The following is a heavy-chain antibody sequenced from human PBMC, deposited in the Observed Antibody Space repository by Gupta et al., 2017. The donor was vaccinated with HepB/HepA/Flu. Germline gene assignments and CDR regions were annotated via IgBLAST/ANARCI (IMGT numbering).Heavy chain of an antibody. CDR2: INAGNGYT. Sequence: QVQLVQSGAEVKKPGASVKVSCKASGYTFTSYAMHWVRQAPRQSLEWMGWINAGNGYTKYSQKFQGRVTITRDTSASTGYMEVSSLRSEDTAVYYCARETYGNFDYWGQGTLVTVSS. J-gene: IGHJ4*02. CDR3: ARETYGNFDY. V-gene: IGHV1-3*01. D-gene: IGHD3-10*01. CDR1: GYTFTSYA.